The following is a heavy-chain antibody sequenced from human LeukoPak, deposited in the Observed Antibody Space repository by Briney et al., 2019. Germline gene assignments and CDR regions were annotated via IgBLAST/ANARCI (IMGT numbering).Heavy chain of an antibody. D-gene: IGHD5-18*01. CDR2: ISWDSGSI. CDR1: GFTFDDYA. J-gene: IGHJ4*02. CDR3: ARGSTYSASAPFDY. V-gene: IGHV3-9*01. Sequence: GRSLRLSCAASGFTFDDYAMHWARQAPWRALEGVSGISWDSGSIVHADSVKGRFTISRDSAKNSLYLQMNSLRAEDTAFYYCARGSTYSASAPFDYWGQGTLVTVSS.